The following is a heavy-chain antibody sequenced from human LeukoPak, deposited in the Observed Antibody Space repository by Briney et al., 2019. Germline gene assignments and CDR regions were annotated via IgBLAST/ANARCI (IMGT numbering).Heavy chain of an antibody. CDR3: ARFGGIFGVVFDY. CDR2: IYYSGST. Sequence: SETLSLTCTVSGGSISSYYWSWIRQPPGKGLEWIGYIYYSGSTNYNPSLKSRVTISVDTSKNQFSLKLSSVTAADTAVYYCARFGGIFGVVFDYWGQGTLVTVSS. CDR1: GGSISSYY. D-gene: IGHD3-3*01. V-gene: IGHV4-59*01. J-gene: IGHJ4*02.